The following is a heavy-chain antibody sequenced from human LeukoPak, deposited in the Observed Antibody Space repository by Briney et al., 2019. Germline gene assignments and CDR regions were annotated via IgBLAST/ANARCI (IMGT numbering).Heavy chain of an antibody. CDR2: IRYDGSNK. V-gene: IGHV3-30*02. CDR3: AKDVFLRYRSPLFDY. J-gene: IGHJ4*02. Sequence: GGSLRLSCAASGFTFSSYGMHWVRQAPGKGLEWVAFIRYDGSNKYYADSVKGRFTISRDNSKNTLYLQMNSLRAEDTAVYYCAKDVFLRYRSPLFDYWGQGTLVTVSS. D-gene: IGHD3-3*01. CDR1: GFTFSSYG.